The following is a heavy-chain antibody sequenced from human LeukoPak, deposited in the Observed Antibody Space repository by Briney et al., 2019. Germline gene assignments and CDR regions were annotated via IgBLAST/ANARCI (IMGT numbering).Heavy chain of an antibody. D-gene: IGHD6-13*01. Sequence: GGSLRLSCSVSGLTFGYYAMSWVRQAPGKGLEWVSSINNDGGVTYYADSVKGRFTISRDTSKNTLYLQMNSLRAEDTAVYYCARGQSSSWYWYFDLWGRGALVTVSS. J-gene: IGHJ2*01. CDR1: GLTFGYYA. V-gene: IGHV3-23*01. CDR2: INNDGGVT. CDR3: ARGQSSSWYWYFDL.